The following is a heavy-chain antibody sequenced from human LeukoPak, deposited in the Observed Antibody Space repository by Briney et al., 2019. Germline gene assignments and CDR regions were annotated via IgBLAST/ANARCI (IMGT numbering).Heavy chain of an antibody. D-gene: IGHD6-6*01. V-gene: IGHV1-2*02. CDR2: INPNSGGT. Sequence: ASVKVSCKASGYTFTGYYMHWVRQAPGQGLEWMGWINPNSGGTNYAQKFQGRVTMTRDTSISIAYMELSRLRSDDTAVYYCARPWGQYSSSITRFDPWGQGTLVTVSS. J-gene: IGHJ5*02. CDR3: ARPWGQYSSSITRFDP. CDR1: GYTFTGYY.